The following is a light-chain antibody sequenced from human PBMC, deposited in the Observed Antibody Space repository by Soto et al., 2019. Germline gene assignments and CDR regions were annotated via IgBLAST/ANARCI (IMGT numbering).Light chain of an antibody. J-gene: IGKJ3*01. V-gene: IGKV3-15*01. CDR2: GAS. CDR1: QSVSSN. CDR3: QQYNNWPL. Sequence: EIVMTQSPATLSVYPGERATLSCRASQSVSSNLAWYQQKPGQAPRLLIYGASTRATGIPARFSGSGSGTEFTLTISSLQSEDSAVYYCQQYNNWPLFGPGTKVDIK.